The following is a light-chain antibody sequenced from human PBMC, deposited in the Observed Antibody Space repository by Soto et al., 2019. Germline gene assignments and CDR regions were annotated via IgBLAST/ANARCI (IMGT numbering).Light chain of an antibody. CDR2: DAS. Sequence: ETVVTQSPATLSWSPGERATLACRASQSVSSYLAWYQQKPGQAPRLLIYDASNRATGIPARFSGSGSGTDFTLTISSLEPADFAVYYCQQRSNWPLTFGAGTKVDI. V-gene: IGKV3-11*01. CDR3: QQRSNWPLT. J-gene: IGKJ4*01. CDR1: QSVSSY.